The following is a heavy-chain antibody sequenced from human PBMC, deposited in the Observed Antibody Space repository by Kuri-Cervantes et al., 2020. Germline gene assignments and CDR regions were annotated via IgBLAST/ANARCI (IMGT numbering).Heavy chain of an antibody. D-gene: IGHD5-12*01. CDR1: GYTFTGYY. CDR3: ARRIGYSGYLGP. V-gene: IGHV1-2*02. J-gene: IGHJ5*02. CDR2: INPNSGGT. Sequence: ASVKVSCKASGYTFTGYYMHWVRQAPGQGLEWMGWINPNSGGTKYAQKFEGRVTMTRETFISIVYMELSRLRSDDTAVYYCARRIGYSGYLGPWDQGTLVTVSS.